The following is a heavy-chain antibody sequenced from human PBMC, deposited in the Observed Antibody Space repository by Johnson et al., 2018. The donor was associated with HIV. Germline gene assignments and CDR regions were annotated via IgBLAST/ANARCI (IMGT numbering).Heavy chain of an antibody. V-gene: IGHV3-66*01. CDR2: IYSGGST. D-gene: IGHD1-26*01. J-gene: IGHJ3*02. Sequence: MLLVESGGGLVQPGRSLRLSCAASGFTVSSNYMSWVRQAPGKGLEWVSVIYSGGSTYYADSVRGRLTISRDNSKNKLYLQMNSLRVEDTAVYYCARDDGWVQTGHDACDIWGQGTMVTVSS. CDR1: GFTVSSNY. CDR3: ARDDGWVQTGHDACDI.